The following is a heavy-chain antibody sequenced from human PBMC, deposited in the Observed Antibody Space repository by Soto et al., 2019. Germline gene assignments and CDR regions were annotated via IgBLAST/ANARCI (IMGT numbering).Heavy chain of an antibody. CDR3: ARVRPAYCSGGSCYSGTLGDY. Sequence: GGSLRLSCAASGFTFSSYWMHWVRQAPGKGLVWVSRINSDGSSTSYADSVKGGFTISKGNAKNTLYLQMNSLRAEDTAVYYCARVRPAYCSGGSCYSGTLGDYWGQGTLVTVSS. CDR2: INSDGSST. J-gene: IGHJ4*02. CDR1: GFTFSSYW. D-gene: IGHD2-15*01. V-gene: IGHV3-74*01.